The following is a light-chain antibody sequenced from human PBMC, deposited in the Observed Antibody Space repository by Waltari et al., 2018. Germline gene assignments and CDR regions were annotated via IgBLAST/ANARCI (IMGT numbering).Light chain of an antibody. CDR2: KVS. V-gene: IGKV2-30*01. J-gene: IGKJ2*01. Sequence: DVVLTQSPLSLPVTLGQPASISCRSSQSLVYSDGNTYLNWYQQTPGQSPRRLIYKVSSREAGVPDRCSGSGSGTDFILKISRVEAEDVGVYYCMQGTHWPPVYTFGQGTKLEIK. CDR3: MQGTHWPPVYT. CDR1: QSLVYSDGNTY.